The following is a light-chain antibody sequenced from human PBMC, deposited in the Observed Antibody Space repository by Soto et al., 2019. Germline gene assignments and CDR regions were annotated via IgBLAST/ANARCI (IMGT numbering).Light chain of an antibody. J-gene: IGKJ1*01. V-gene: IGKV3-20*01. CDR2: GAS. CDR1: QSVSSNF. CDR3: QQYGSSPPT. Sequence: EIVLTQSPGTLSLSPGERATLSCKASQSVSSNFLAWYQRKPGQAPRLLIYGASYRATDIPDIFSGSGSGTDFTLTSTRLEPEECAVYYCQQYGSSPPTLGQGTKVEI.